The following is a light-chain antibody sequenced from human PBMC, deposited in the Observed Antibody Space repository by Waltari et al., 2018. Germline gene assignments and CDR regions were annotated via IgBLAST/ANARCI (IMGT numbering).Light chain of an antibody. CDR2: TAS. V-gene: IGKV1-5*03. Sequence: DIQMTQSPSTLSASVGDRVTIPFRASQSFRTWFAWYKQKPGKAPKLLIYTASRLASGVPSRFSGSGSGTEFTLTISSLQPDDFATYYCQQCHSYSFGQGTKVEI. CDR1: QSFRTW. CDR3: QQCHSYS. J-gene: IGKJ2*01.